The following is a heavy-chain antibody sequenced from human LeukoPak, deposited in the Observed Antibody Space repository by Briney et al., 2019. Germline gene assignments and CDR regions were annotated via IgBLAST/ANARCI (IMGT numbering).Heavy chain of an antibody. D-gene: IGHD3-10*01. J-gene: IGHJ5*02. CDR1: GFTFDDYA. CDR3: AKGLWSMFDP. Sequence: GGSLRLSCAASGFTFDDYAMRWVRQAPGKGLEWVSGISWNSGSIGYADSVKGRFTISRDNSKNTLYLQMNSPRAEDTAVYYCAKGLWSMFDPWGQGTLVTVSS. CDR2: ISWNSGSI. V-gene: IGHV3-9*01.